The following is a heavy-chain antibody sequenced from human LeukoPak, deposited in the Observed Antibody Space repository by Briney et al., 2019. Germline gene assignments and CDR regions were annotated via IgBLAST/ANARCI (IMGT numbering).Heavy chain of an antibody. Sequence: SQTLSLTCTVPGGSISSGGYYWSWIRQHPGKGLEWIGYIYYSGSTYYNPSLKSRVTISVDMSKNQFSLKLSSVTAADTAVYYCARVVQVPAVYFDFWGQGTLVTVSS. CDR1: GGSISSGGYY. D-gene: IGHD2-2*01. CDR2: IYYSGST. V-gene: IGHV4-31*03. J-gene: IGHJ4*02. CDR3: ARVVQVPAVYFDF.